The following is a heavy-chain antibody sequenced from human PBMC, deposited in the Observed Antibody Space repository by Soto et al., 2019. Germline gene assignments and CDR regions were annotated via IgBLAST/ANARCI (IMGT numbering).Heavy chain of an antibody. V-gene: IGHV4-34*01. Sequence: SETLSVTCAVSGGAFSGYYWNVVRQPLGKCLEWIGEITHNGSTDYNPSVKSRATISVDTSKNQFSLKLGAVTAADTAGYYCAKTLRGLPYNWFDPWGQGTLVTVSS. J-gene: IGHJ5*02. D-gene: IGHD5-18*01. CDR3: AKTLRGLPYNWFDP. CDR2: ITHNGST. CDR1: GGAFSGYY.